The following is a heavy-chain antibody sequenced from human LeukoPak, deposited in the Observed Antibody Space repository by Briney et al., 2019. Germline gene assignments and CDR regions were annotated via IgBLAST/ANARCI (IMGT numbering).Heavy chain of an antibody. CDR3: TREWGTAADY. D-gene: IGHD6-13*01. Sequence: PGRSLRLSCVTSGFTFLHYAVHWVRQAPGKGLEWVAVMSYDGNTNYYADSVKGRFTLSRDSSKSTLYLQMDSLRPEDTAVYYCTREWGTAADYWGQGTLVAVSS. V-gene: IGHV3-30-3*01. CDR1: GFTFLHYA. J-gene: IGHJ4*02. CDR2: MSYDGNTN.